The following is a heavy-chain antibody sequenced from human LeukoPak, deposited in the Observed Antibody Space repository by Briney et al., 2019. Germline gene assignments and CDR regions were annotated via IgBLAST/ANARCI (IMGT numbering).Heavy chain of an antibody. V-gene: IGHV3-21*01. CDR3: ARGSTPMFRGVLILAAEFDY. CDR1: GFTFSSYS. Sequence: GGSLRLSCAASGFTFSSYSMNWVRQAPGKGLEWVSSISSSSSYIYYADSVKGRFTISRDNAKNSLYLQMNSLRAEDTAVYYCARGSTPMFRGVLILAAEFDYWGQGTLVTVSS. D-gene: IGHD3-10*01. CDR2: ISSSSSYI. J-gene: IGHJ4*02.